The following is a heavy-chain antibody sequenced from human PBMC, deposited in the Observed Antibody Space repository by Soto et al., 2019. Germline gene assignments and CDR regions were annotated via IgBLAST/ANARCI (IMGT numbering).Heavy chain of an antibody. CDR3: AKGSVGIVVVPANLFDY. V-gene: IGHV3-23*01. Sequence: EVQLLESGGGLVQPGGSLRLSCAASGFTFSSYAMSWVRQAPGKGLEWVSAISGSGGSTYYADSVKGRFTISRDNSKNTLYLQMSSLRADDTAVYYCAKGSVGIVVVPANLFDYWGQGTLVTVSS. CDR2: ISGSGGST. J-gene: IGHJ4*02. CDR1: GFTFSSYA. D-gene: IGHD2-2*01.